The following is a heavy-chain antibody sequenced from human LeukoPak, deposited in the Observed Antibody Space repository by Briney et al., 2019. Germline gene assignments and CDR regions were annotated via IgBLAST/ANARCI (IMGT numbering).Heavy chain of an antibody. J-gene: IGHJ4*02. Sequence: SETLSLTCTVSGGSISSSSYYWGWIRQPPGKGLEWIGSIYTSGSTNYNPSLKSRVTMSVDTSKNQFSLKLSSVTAADTAVYYCARGVHYYDSSGYLDYWGQGTLVTVSS. CDR1: GGSISSSSYY. V-gene: IGHV4-39*07. CDR3: ARGVHYYDSSGYLDY. CDR2: IYTSGST. D-gene: IGHD3-22*01.